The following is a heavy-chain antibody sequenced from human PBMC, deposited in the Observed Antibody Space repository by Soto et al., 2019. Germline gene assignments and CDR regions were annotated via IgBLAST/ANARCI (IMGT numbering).Heavy chain of an antibody. V-gene: IGHV3-11*01. D-gene: IGHD3-22*01. CDR3: ARDLGYYDSSGYFDY. J-gene: IGHJ4*02. Sequence: GGSLRLSCAASGFTFSDSYMSWIRQAPGKGLEWVSYISISDSIIYYSDSVKGRFIISRDNAKNSLYLQMNSLRAEDTAVYYCARDLGYYDSSGYFDYWGQGTLVTVSS. CDR2: ISISDSII. CDR1: GFTFSDSY.